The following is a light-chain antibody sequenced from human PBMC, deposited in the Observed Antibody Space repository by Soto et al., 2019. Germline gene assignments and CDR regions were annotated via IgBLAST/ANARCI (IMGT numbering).Light chain of an antibody. V-gene: IGKV4-1*01. J-gene: IGKJ4*01. CDR1: QSVLYSSKNKNY. Sequence: DIVMTQSPDSLAVSLGERATINCKSSQSVLYSSKNKNYLAWYQQKPGQPPKLLIYWASTRESGVPDRFSGSGSGTDVTLTISSLQAEDVAVYYCQQYYDAPLTFGGGTKVEIK. CDR3: QQYYDAPLT. CDR2: WAS.